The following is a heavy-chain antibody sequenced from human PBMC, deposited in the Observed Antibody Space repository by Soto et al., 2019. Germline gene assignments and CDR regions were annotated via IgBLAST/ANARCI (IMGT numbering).Heavy chain of an antibody. V-gene: IGHV1-18*01. Sequence: VRQAPGKGLEWMGKIIPTFGRTNYAQKFQGRVIMTTDTSTSTAYMELRSLRSDDTAVYYCVLLSSLDAFDIWGQGTMVTVSS. CDR2: IIPTFGRT. D-gene: IGHD2-15*01. CDR3: VLLSSLDAFDI. J-gene: IGHJ3*02.